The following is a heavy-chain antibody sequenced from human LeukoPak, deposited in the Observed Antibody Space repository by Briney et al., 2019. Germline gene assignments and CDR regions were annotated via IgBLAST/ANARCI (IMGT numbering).Heavy chain of an antibody. Sequence: SETLSLTCTVSGGCISSGSYYWSWIRQPAGKGLEWIGRIYTSGSTNYNPSLKSRVTISVDTSKNQFSLKLSSVTAADTAVYYCARGGLLLWFGELLSHAFDIWGQGTMVTVSS. CDR1: GGCISSGSYY. CDR3: ARGGLLLWFGELLSHAFDI. D-gene: IGHD3-10*01. CDR2: IYTSGST. J-gene: IGHJ3*02. V-gene: IGHV4-61*02.